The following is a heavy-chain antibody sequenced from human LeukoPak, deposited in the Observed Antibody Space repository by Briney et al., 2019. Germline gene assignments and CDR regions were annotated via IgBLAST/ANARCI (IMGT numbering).Heavy chain of an antibody. J-gene: IGHJ5*02. CDR2: IYPGDSKT. V-gene: IGHV5-51*01. CDR3: ARHADYGGNEEMNWFGL. CDR1: GFSFTSYW. D-gene: IGHD4-23*01. Sequence: GESLKISCKGSGFSFTSYWIGWVRQMPGKGLEYVGNIYPGDSKTKYSPSFQGQVTISADKSISTAYLQWSSLQASDTAMYYCARHADYGGNEEMNWFGLWGQGTQVIVSS.